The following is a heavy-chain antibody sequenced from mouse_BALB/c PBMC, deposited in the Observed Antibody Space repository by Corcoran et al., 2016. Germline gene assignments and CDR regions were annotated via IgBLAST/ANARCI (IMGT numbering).Heavy chain of an antibody. CDR1: GYSITSGYY. CDR2: ISYDGSN. J-gene: IGHJ4*01. Sequence: DVQLQASGPGLVKPSQSLSLTCSVTGYSITSGYYWNWIRQFPGNKLEWMGYISYDGSNNYNPSLKNRISITRDTSKNQFFLKLNSVTTEDTATYYCARVDGNYWAMDYWGQGTSVTVPS. CDR3: ARVDGNYWAMDY. V-gene: IGHV3-6*02. D-gene: IGHD2-1*01.